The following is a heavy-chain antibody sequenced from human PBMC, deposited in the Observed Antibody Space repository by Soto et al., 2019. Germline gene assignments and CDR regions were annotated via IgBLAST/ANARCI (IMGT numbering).Heavy chain of an antibody. Sequence: PGGSLRLSCAASGFTFSSYEMNWVRQAPGKGLEWVSYISSSGSTIYYADSVKGRFTISRDNAKNSLHLQMNSLRAEDTALYYCAKDVGSYYYDTSAYHYDYWGRGTQVTVSS. D-gene: IGHD3-22*01. CDR3: AKDVGSYYYDTSAYHYDY. V-gene: IGHV3-48*03. J-gene: IGHJ4*02. CDR2: ISSSGSTI. CDR1: GFTFSSYE.